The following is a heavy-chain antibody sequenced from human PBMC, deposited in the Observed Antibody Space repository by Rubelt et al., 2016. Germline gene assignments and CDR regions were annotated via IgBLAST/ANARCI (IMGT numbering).Heavy chain of an antibody. D-gene: IGHD6-19*01. Sequence: VQLVESGGGLVQPGGSLRLSCAASGFTVSSNYMSWVRQAPGKGLEWVAFIRYDGSNKYYADSVKGRFTISRDNSKNTLYLQMNSLRAEDTAVYYCAKDPPFWGIAVAGDLDYWGQGTLVTVSS. J-gene: IGHJ4*02. CDR1: GFTVSSNY. V-gene: IGHV3-30*02. CDR3: AKDPPFWGIAVAGDLDY. CDR2: IRYDGSNK.